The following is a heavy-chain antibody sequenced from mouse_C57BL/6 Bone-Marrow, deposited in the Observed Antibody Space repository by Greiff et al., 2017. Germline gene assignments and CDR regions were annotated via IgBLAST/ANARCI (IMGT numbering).Heavy chain of an antibody. V-gene: IGHV1-76*01. CDR1: GYTFTDYY. CDR3: ARLHYGSSSWFAY. J-gene: IGHJ3*01. CDR2: IYPGSGNT. D-gene: IGHD1-1*01. Sequence: QVQLKESGAELVRPGASVKLSCKASGYTFTDYYINWVKQRPGQGLEWIARIYPGSGNTYYNEKFKGKATLTAEKSSSTAYMQLSSLTSEDSAVYFCARLHYGSSSWFAYWGRGTLVTVSA.